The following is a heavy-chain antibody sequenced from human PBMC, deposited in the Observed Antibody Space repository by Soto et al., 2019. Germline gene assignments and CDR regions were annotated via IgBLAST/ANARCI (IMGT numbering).Heavy chain of an antibody. CDR1: GFTFSNHW. J-gene: IGHJ4*02. CDR3: ARALRSSGYYYFDY. Sequence: XGSLRLSCAASGFTFSNHWMHWVRQAPGKGLVWVSRINSGESSTTYADSVKGRFTISRDNAKNTLYLQMNSLRAEDAAVYYCARALRSSGYYYFDYWGQGTLVTVSS. D-gene: IGHD3-22*01. CDR2: INSGESST. V-gene: IGHV3-74*01.